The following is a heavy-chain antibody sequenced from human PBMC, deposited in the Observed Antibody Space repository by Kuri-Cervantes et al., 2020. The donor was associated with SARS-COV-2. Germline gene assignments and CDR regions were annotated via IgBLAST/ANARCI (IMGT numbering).Heavy chain of an antibody. CDR1: GGCISSYY. CDR2: ISYSGST. J-gene: IGHJ4*02. Sequence: ETLSVSCSVSGGCISSYYWSWIRQPPGKGLEWIGYISYSGSTNYNPSLKSRVTISVDTSKNQFSLKLSSVTAAGTAVYYCALRIVATIGFDYWGQGTLVTVSS. V-gene: IGHV4-59*12. CDR3: ALRIVATIGFDY. D-gene: IGHD5-12*01.